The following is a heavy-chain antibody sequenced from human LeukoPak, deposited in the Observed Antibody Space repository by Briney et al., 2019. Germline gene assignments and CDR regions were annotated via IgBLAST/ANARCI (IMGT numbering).Heavy chain of an antibody. J-gene: IGHJ4*02. CDR3: AKDKLGATVFWDY. CDR1: GFTFNSFA. V-gene: IGHV3-23*01. CDR2: ISASGSTP. D-gene: IGHD1-26*01. Sequence: GGSLRLSCAASGFTFNSFAMSWVRQAPGKGLEWVSGISASGSTPYYTDSVKGWFTISRDNSKNTLYLQMNSLRAEDTAVYYCAKDKLGATVFWDYWGQGTLVTVSS.